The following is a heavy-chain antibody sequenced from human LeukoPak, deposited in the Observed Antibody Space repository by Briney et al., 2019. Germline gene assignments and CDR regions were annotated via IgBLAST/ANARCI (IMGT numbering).Heavy chain of an antibody. CDR2: IKQDGSEK. V-gene: IGHV3-7*04. D-gene: IGHD2-2*01. Sequence: GSLRLSCAASGFTLSTYWMSWVRQAPGTGLEWVASIKQDGSEKSYVDSVKGRFTISRDNAKNSLYLQMNSLRAEDTAVYYCARGGYQLLWYWGQGTLVTVSS. J-gene: IGHJ4*02. CDR3: ARGGYQLLWY. CDR1: GFTLSTYW.